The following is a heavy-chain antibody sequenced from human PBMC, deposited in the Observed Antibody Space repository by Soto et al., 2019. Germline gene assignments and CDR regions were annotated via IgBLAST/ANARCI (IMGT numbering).Heavy chain of an antibody. D-gene: IGHD2-15*01. J-gene: IGHJ4*02. V-gene: IGHV3-23*01. CDR1: GFTFSSYA. CDR3: ARRRGAGGHFDY. Sequence: DVQLLESGGGLVQPEGSLRLSCAASGFTFSSYAMGWVRQGPGKGLEWVAVVSIGGSTHYADSVRGGFTISRDNAKNTQSLQMQSLTAEDKAVYFCARRRGAGGHFDYWGQGALVTVSS. CDR2: VSIGGST.